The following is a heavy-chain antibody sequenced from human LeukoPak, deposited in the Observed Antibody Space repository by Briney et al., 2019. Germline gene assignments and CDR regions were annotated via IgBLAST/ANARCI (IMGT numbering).Heavy chain of an antibody. Sequence: PSETLSLTCTVSGVSISSGGYYWNWIRQPPGKGLEWIGYFYHSGITYYNPSLKSRVTISVDTSRNQFSLKLSSVTAADTAVYYCARGDYYGSGSRYFDYWGQGTLVTVSS. CDR1: GVSISSGGYY. CDR3: ARGDYYGSGSRYFDY. V-gene: IGHV4-30-2*01. J-gene: IGHJ4*02. D-gene: IGHD3-10*01. CDR2: FYHSGIT.